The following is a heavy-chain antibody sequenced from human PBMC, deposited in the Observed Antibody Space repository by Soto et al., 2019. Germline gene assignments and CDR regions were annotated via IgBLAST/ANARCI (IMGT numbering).Heavy chain of an antibody. J-gene: IGHJ6*02. D-gene: IGHD3-3*01. V-gene: IGHV3-30-3*01. CDR1: GFTFSSYS. Sequence: RGGSLRLSCAASGFTFSSYSMHCVRQAPGRGLEWVAVISYAGSNNYYADSVKGRFTISRDNSKITLHFKMNSLRAEDTAVYYCARARHYDFWSGYFNYYYYGMEVWGQGTPVTVSS. CDR3: ARARHYDFWSGYFNYYYYGMEV. CDR2: ISYAGSNN.